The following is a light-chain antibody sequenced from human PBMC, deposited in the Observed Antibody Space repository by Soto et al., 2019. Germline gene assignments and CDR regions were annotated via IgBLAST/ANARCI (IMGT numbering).Light chain of an antibody. V-gene: IGKV3D-15*01. CDR1: QNVSDN. CDR2: DSS. Sequence: VMTQSPATLSASPGDSVALSCRCSQNVSDNLAWYQQKPGQAPRLLIYDSSARASDVPVRFSGGGTGAELTLTISNLQTEDCAVYICQQYYKRPPWTFGQGTKVDIK. CDR3: QQYYKRPPWT. J-gene: IGKJ1*01.